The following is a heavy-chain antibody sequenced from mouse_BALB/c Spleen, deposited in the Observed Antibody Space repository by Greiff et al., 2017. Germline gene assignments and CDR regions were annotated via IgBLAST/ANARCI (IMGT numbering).Heavy chain of an antibody. V-gene: IGHV5-12-1*01. CDR3: ARRDGSSSLFAC. D-gene: IGHD1-1*01. CDR2: ISSGGGST. CDR1: GFSFSSYD. Sequence: DVMLVESGGGLVKPGGSLKLSCAASGFSFSSYDMSWVRQTPEKRLEWVAYISSGGGSTSYPDTVTGRFTISRDNAKNTLYLQMSSLKSEDTAMYYCARRDGSSSLFACWGQGTLVTVSA. J-gene: IGHJ3*01.